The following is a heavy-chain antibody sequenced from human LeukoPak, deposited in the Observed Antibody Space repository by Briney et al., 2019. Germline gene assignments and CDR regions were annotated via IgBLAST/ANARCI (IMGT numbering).Heavy chain of an antibody. CDR3: ARGEYYYYGMDV. CDR1: GGSISSYY. V-gene: IGHV4-59*01. Sequence: SETLSLTCTVSGGSISSYYWSWIRQPPGKGLEWIGYIYYSGSTNYNPSLKSRVTISVDTSKNQFPPKLSSVTAADTAVYYCARGEYYYYGMDVWGQGTTVTVSS. CDR2: IYYSGST. J-gene: IGHJ6*02.